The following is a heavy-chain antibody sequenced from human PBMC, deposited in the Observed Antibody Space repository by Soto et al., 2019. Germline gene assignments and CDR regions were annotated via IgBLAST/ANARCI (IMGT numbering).Heavy chain of an antibody. Sequence: QVQLQESGPGLVKPSETLSLTCTVSGGSISTYFWSWIRQPAGGGLEWIGRIYTTGSTNYNPSLKSRVTISVDTSKNQFSLKLSSVTAADTAVYYCARDPTGITGTPGGMDVWGQGTTVTVSS. V-gene: IGHV4-4*07. CDR1: GGSISTYF. J-gene: IGHJ6*02. D-gene: IGHD1-20*01. CDR2: IYTTGST. CDR3: ARDPTGITGTPGGMDV.